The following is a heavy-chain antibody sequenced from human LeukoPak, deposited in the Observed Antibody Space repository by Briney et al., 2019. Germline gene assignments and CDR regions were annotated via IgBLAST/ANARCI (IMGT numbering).Heavy chain of an antibody. D-gene: IGHD6-19*01. Sequence: GWSLRLSCAASGFISDDYAMHWVRQAPEKGLEWVLVISWNSGSIGYADSVKGRFTISRDNAKNSLYLQMNSLRAEDMALYYCAKDRQGLWLVADYFDCWGQGTLVTVSS. V-gene: IGHV3-9*02. CDR3: AKDRQGLWLVADYFDC. CDR2: ISWNSGSI. J-gene: IGHJ4*02. CDR1: GFISDDYA.